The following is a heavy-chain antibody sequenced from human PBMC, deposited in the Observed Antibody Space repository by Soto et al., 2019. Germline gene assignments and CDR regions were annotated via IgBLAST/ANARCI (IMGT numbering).Heavy chain of an antibody. CDR3: VKDRHSSGWYPVGGN. CDR1: GFIFSTFG. CDR2: ISNDGSSK. J-gene: IGHJ4*02. Sequence: PGGSLRLSCAASGFIFSTFGMHWVRQAPGKGLEWVVVISNDGSSKYYADSVKGRFSISRDNSKNTLYVQMNSLKVEDTAVYYCVKDRHSSGWYPVGGNWGQGTLVTVSS. D-gene: IGHD6-19*01. V-gene: IGHV3-30*18.